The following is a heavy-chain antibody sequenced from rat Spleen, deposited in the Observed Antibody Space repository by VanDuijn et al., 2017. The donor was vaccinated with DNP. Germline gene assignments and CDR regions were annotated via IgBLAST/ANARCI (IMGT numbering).Heavy chain of an antibody. CDR2: IKTDGGST. J-gene: IGHJ2*01. D-gene: IGHD4-3*01. Sequence: EVQLVESGGGLVQPGXSLKLSCXASGFTXXSYWXYWIPQAPGKGLEWVASIKTDGGSTYYPDSVKGRFTISRDNAKSTLYLQMNSLRSEDMATYYCIRWNSGHFDYWGQGVMVTVSS. CDR1: GFTXXSYW. V-gene: IGHV5-58*01. CDR3: IRWNSGHFDY.